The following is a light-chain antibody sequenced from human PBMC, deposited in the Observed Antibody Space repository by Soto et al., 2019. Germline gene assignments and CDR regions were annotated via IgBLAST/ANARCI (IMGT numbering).Light chain of an antibody. CDR3: QQYYSIPYT. CDR1: QSVLYSPHNNNY. CDR2: WAS. Sequence: DIVMTQSPDSLAVSLGERATINCKSSQSVLYSPHNNNYLAWYQQKQGQPPKLLIYWASTRQSGVPDRFSGSGSGTDFTLTISSLQAEDVAVYYCQQYYSIPYTFGQGTKLEIK. V-gene: IGKV4-1*01. J-gene: IGKJ2*01.